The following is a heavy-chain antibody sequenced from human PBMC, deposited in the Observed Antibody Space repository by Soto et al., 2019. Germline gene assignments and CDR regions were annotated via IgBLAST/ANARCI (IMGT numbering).Heavy chain of an antibody. Sequence: XVKVSCKASGGTFSSYAISWVRHAPGQGLEWMGGIIPIFGTANYAQKFQGRVTITADESTSTAYMELSSLRSEDTAVYYCAREEFARGAQTNFDYWGQGTLVTVSS. CDR3: AREEFARGAQTNFDY. J-gene: IGHJ4*02. D-gene: IGHD3-10*01. V-gene: IGHV1-69*13. CDR1: GGTFSSYA. CDR2: IIPIFGTA.